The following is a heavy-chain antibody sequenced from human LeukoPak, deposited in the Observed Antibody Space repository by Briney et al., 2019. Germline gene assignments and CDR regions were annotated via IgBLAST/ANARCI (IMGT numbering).Heavy chain of an antibody. CDR1: GFTFDDYG. D-gene: IGHD3-16*01. Sequence: GGSLRLSCAASGFTFDDYGMSWVRQAPGKGLEWVSVIYSGGSTYYADSVKGRFTISRDNSKNTLYLQMNSLRAEDTAVYYCAREGGGIPYWGQGTLVTVSS. V-gene: IGHV3-53*01. CDR2: IYSGGST. CDR3: AREGGGIPY. J-gene: IGHJ4*02.